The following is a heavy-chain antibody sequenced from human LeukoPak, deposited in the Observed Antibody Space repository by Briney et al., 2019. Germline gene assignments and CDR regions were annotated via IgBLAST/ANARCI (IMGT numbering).Heavy chain of an antibody. CDR3: VRDSDDYYWALDF. D-gene: IGHD3-10*01. J-gene: IGHJ4*02. Sequence: SQTLSLTCAISGDSVSNNIATWNWVRQSPSRGLEWLGRTYYRSRWGNDYAISVKGRITINPDTSRNQFSLQLNSVTPEDTAVYYCVRDSDDYYWALDFWGQETPVTVSS. CDR2: TYYRSRWGN. V-gene: IGHV6-1*01. CDR1: GDSVSNNIAT.